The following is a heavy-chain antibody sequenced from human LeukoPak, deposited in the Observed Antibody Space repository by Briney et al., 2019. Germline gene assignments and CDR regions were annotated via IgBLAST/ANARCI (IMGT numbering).Heavy chain of an antibody. Sequence: SLRLSCAASGFTFDDYAMHWVRQAPGKGLEWVSGISWNSGSIGYADSVKGRFTISRDNAKNSLYLQMNSLRAEDTAVYYCARDPSRVPITWGQGTLVTVSS. CDR1: GFTFDDYA. D-gene: IGHD3-16*01. J-gene: IGHJ4*02. CDR2: ISWNSGSI. CDR3: ARDPSRVPIT. V-gene: IGHV3-9*01.